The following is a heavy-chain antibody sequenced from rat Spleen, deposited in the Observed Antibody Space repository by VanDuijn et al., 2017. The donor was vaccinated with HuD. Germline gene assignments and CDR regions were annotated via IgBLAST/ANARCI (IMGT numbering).Heavy chain of an antibody. CDR2: ISTRGGST. J-gene: IGHJ2*01. CDR1: GFTFIDYY. Sequence: EVHLVESGGGLVQPGRSMKLSCAASGFTFIDYYMTWVRQTPTKGLEWVATISTRGGSTYYRDSVKGRFTISRDNAKSTLYLQMNSLRSEDTATYYCTNFALFDYWGQGVMVTVSS. CDR3: TNFALFDY. V-gene: IGHV5-25*01.